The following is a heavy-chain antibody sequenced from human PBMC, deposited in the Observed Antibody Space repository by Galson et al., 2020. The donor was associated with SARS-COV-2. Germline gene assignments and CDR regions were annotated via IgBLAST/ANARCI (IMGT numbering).Heavy chain of an antibody. V-gene: IGHV3-30*03. J-gene: IGHJ4*02. CDR3: ARDRGYSYGETLLDY. D-gene: IGHD5-18*01. CDR2: ISYDGSNK. Sequence: QAGGSLRLSCAASGLTFSSYGMHWVRQAPGKGLEWVAVISYDGSNKYYADSVKGRFTISRDNSKNTLYLQMNSLRAEDTAVYYCARDRGYSYGETLLDYWGQGTLVTVSS. CDR1: GLTFSSYG.